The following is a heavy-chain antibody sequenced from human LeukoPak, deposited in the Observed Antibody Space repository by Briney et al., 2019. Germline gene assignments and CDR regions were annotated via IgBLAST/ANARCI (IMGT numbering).Heavy chain of an antibody. J-gene: IGHJ4*02. D-gene: IGHD6-13*01. V-gene: IGHV3-30*02. CDR3: AKNHGSSDWYYFDY. Sequence: GGSLRLSCAASGFTFSSYAMHWVRQAPGKGLEWVAFIHYDGSNNYYADTVKGRFTISRDNSKNTLYLQMNTLRADDTAVYYCAKNHGSSDWYYFDYWGQGTLVTVSS. CDR2: IHYDGSNN. CDR1: GFTFSSYA.